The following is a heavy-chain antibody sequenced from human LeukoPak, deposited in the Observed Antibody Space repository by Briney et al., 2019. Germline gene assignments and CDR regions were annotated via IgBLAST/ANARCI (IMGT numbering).Heavy chain of an antibody. CDR1: GASTTGGYY. Sequence: PSETLALTCAVSGASTTGGYYWTWIRQPPGKGLEWIGYLGNPNYNPSLKSRVTISGDRAKNQFSLKLNSVTTADTAVYFCATYRGGGGGVGYWGQGTLVTVSS. D-gene: IGHD6-19*01. J-gene: IGHJ4*02. CDR3: ATYRGGGGGVGY. CDR2: LGNP. V-gene: IGHV4-61*08.